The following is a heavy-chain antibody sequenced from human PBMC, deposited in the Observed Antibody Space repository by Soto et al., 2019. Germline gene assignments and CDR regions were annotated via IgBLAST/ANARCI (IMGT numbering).Heavy chain of an antibody. J-gene: IGHJ4*02. V-gene: IGHV1-2*02. CDR3: ARDARLLDIGSGYSPRFGSYY. CDR1: GYTFTGYY. CDR2: INPNSGGT. Sequence: ASVKVSCKASGYTFTGYYMHWVRQAPGQGLEWMGWINPNSGGTNYAKKFQGRVTMTRATSISTAYMELRRLRSDDKAVYYCARDARLLDIGSGYSPRFGSYYRGRGTRVTACS. D-gene: IGHD3-10*01.